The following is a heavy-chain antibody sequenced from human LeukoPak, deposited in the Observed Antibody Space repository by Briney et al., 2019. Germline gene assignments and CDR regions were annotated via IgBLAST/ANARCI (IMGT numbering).Heavy chain of an antibody. CDR2: MFYTGST. CDR1: GGSISSYY. V-gene: IGHV4-59*05. D-gene: IGHD2-8*02. J-gene: IGHJ4*02. CDR3: ARLLLGSTVIDY. Sequence: SETLSLTCTVSGGSISSYYWSWIRQPPGKGLEWIGSMFYTGSTYYNPSLRPRVTLSVDTSKNQLSLNLKSGTAADTAVYFCARLLLGSTVIDYWGQGALVIVSS.